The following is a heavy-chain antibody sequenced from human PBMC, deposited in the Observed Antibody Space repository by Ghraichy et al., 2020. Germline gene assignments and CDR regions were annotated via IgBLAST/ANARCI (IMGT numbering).Heavy chain of an antibody. D-gene: IGHD5-18*01. CDR1: GGSFSGYY. V-gene: IGHV4-34*01. CDR2: INHSGST. CDR3: ARMEHSYGPRVYYYYGMDV. J-gene: IGHJ6*02. Sequence: SQTLSLTCAVYGGSFSGYYWSWIRQPPGKGLEWIGEINHSGSTNYNPSLKSRVTISVDTSKNQFSLKLSSVTAADTAVYYCARMEHSYGPRVYYYYGMDVWGQGTTVTVSS.